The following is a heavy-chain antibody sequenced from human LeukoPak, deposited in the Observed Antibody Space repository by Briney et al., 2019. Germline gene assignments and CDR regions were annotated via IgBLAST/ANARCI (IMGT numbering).Heavy chain of an antibody. CDR3: ARAGSFWHYVY. CDR2: IKQDGSEK. CDR1: GFTFSSYR. J-gene: IGHJ4*02. V-gene: IGHV3-7*01. Sequence: GGSLRLSCAASGFTFSSYRMNWVRQAPGKGLEWVANIKQDGSEKYYVDSVKGRFTISRDNAKNSLSLQMNGLRVEDTAVYYCARAGSFWHYVYWGQGTLVTVSS. D-gene: IGHD1-7*01.